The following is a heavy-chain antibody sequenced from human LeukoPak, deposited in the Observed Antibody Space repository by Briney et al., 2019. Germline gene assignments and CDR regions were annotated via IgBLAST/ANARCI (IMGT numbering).Heavy chain of an antibody. CDR1: GGSISTYS. J-gene: IGHJ4*02. D-gene: IGHD2-15*01. Sequence: SETLSLTCTVSGGSISTYSWSWIRQPAGKGLEWIGRIYTSGSTNYNPSLKSRVTMSLDTSKNQFSLKLSSVTAADMAAYFCARYCSGGSCYQSFDCWGQGTLVTVSS. V-gene: IGHV4-4*07. CDR3: ARYCSGGSCYQSFDC. CDR2: IYTSGST.